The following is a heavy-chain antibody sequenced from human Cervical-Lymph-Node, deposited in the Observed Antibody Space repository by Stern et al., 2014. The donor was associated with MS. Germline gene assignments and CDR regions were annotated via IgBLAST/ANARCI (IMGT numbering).Heavy chain of an antibody. Sequence: EVQLVESGGGLVQPGRSLRLSCAASGFTFDDYAMHWVRQAPGKGLEWVSGISWNSGSIGYADSVKGRFTISRDNAKNSLYLQMNSLRAEDTALYYCAKDNGRAAVPYYYYGMDVWGQGTTVTVSS. J-gene: IGHJ6*02. V-gene: IGHV3-9*01. CDR1: GFTFDDYA. CDR3: AKDNGRAAVPYYYYGMDV. CDR2: ISWNSGSI. D-gene: IGHD6-13*01.